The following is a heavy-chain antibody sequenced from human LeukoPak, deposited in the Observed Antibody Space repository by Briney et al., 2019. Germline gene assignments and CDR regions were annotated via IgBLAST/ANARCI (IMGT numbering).Heavy chain of an antibody. D-gene: IGHD5-18*01. CDR1: GFTFSSYW. Sequence: GGSLRLSCAASGFTFSSYWMSWVRQAPGKGLEWVANIKKDGSENYYVDSVKGRFTISRDNAKKSLCLQMKSLRAEDTAVYYCARHLSGVTGYSYGRGIDYWGQGTLVTVSS. CDR2: IKKDGSEN. V-gene: IGHV3-7*01. CDR3: ARHLSGVTGYSYGRGIDY. J-gene: IGHJ4*02.